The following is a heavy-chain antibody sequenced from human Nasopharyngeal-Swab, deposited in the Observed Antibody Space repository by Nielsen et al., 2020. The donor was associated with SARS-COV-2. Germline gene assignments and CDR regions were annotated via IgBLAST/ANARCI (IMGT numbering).Heavy chain of an antibody. CDR2: MSADGGSF. D-gene: IGHD2/OR15-2a*01. CDR1: ELHFRRYA. Sequence: GESLNLPCAASELHFRRYAMTWVRHAPGPGLECVSSMSADGGSFDYGDSVKGRFTISSDNSKNMVYLQMNSLRVEDTALYYCAKYQSPTFADTWGQGTLVTVSS. CDR3: AKYQSPTFADT. V-gene: IGHV3-23*01. J-gene: IGHJ5*02.